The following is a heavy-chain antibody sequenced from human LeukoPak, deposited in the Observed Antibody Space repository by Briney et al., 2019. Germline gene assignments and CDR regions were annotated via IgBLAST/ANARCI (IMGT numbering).Heavy chain of an antibody. D-gene: IGHD6-13*01. V-gene: IGHV4-34*01. Sequence: SETLSLTCAVYGGSFSGYYWSWIRQPPGKGLEWIGEINHSGSTNYNPSLKSRVTISVDTSKNQFSLKLSSVTAADTAVYYCARAAAVQNNWFDPWGQGTLVTVSP. CDR3: ARAAAVQNNWFDP. CDR2: INHSGST. J-gene: IGHJ5*02. CDR1: GGSFSGYY.